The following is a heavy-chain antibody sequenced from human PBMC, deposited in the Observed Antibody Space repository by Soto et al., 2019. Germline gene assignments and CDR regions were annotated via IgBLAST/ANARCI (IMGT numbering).Heavy chain of an antibody. Sequence: EVQLLEAGGDVVRPGGSLRLSCAASGFTFSSYAMGWVRQAPGKGLEWVAGVSRAGTYTFYADSVSGRFSISRDNARDTVDLYMNALRGDDTAVYFCVKYTVTEDLGESWGQGTLVSVSS. D-gene: IGHD3-16*01. CDR2: VSRAGTYT. V-gene: IGHV3-23*01. J-gene: IGHJ5*02. CDR3: VKYTVTEDLGES. CDR1: GFTFSSYA.